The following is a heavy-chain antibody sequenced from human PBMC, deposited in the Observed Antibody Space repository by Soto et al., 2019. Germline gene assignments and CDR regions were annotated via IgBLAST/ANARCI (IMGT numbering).Heavy chain of an antibody. CDR2: IYYSGTT. J-gene: IGHJ2*01. CDR3: AKTGPYDILTYWYFDL. CDR1: GDSISSSSYY. V-gene: IGHV4-39*01. Sequence: PSETLSLTCIVSGDSISSSSYYWVWIRQPPGKGLEWIGSIYYSGTTYYNPSLGSRVTISIDTSKNQFSLKVSSLTAADTAVYYCAKTGPYDILTYWYFDLWGRGTLVTVSS. D-gene: IGHD3-9*01.